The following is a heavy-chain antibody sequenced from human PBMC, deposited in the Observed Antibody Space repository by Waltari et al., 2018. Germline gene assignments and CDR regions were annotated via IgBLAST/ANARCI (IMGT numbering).Heavy chain of an antibody. CDR3: ARDSSGLLVPPANGFDP. J-gene: IGHJ5*02. D-gene: IGHD3-22*01. V-gene: IGHV4-38-2*01. Sequence: QVQLQESDPGLVKPSETLSLTCAVSGYSISSGYYWGWIRQPPGKGLEWMGSIYHSGATYNNPSLKVQVTIQVDTPKNHSPRRRGSLTAANPAVYYGARDSSGLLVPPANGFDPGAQGTRVT. CDR2: IYHSGAT. CDR1: GYSISSGYY.